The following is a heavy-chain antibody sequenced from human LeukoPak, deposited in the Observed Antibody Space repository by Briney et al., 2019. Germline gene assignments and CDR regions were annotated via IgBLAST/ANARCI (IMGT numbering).Heavy chain of an antibody. CDR1: GFTFRKYA. D-gene: IGHD3-16*01. J-gene: IGHJ4*02. CDR3: AKDGGSGWAFDY. V-gene: IGHV3-23*01. Sequence: GGSLRLSCAASGFTFRKYAMTWVRQAPGKGLEWVSAINSGGSTNYADSVKGRFTISRDNSKNTLYLQINSLRAEDTAVYYCAKDGGSGWAFDYWGQGTLVTVSS. CDR2: INSGGST.